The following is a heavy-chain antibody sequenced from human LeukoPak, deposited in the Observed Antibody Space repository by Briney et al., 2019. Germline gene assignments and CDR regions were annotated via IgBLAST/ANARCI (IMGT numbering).Heavy chain of an antibody. CDR2: IYYSGST. J-gene: IGHJ4*02. D-gene: IGHD3-22*01. CDR3: ARVPRPYYYDSSGYFDY. CDR1: GGSISSGDYY. V-gene: IGHV4-30-4*01. Sequence: TSETLSLTCTVTGGSISSGDYYWSWIRQPPGKGLEWIGYIYYSGSTYYNPSLKSRVTISVDTSKNQFSLKLSSVTAADTAVYYCARVPRPYYYDSSGYFDYWGQGTLVTVSS.